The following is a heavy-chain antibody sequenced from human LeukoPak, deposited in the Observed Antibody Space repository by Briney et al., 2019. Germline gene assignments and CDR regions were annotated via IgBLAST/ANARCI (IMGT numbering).Heavy chain of an antibody. Sequence: GGSLRLSCAASGFTVNNNYMTWVRQAPGKGLDWVSVIDSDGNTYYADSVMGRLSISRDNSKNMVFLQMNSLRAEDTAVYYCARGLHDLWRGHMGYWGQGTLVTVSS. D-gene: IGHD3-3*01. V-gene: IGHV3-53*01. CDR1: GFTVNNNY. CDR2: IDSDGNT. J-gene: IGHJ4*02. CDR3: ARGLHDLWRGHMGY.